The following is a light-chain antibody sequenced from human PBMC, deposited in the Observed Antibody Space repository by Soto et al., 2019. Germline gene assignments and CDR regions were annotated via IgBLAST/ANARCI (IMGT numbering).Light chain of an antibody. J-gene: IGLJ2*01. V-gene: IGLV1-44*01. CDR2: DDN. CDR1: SSNIGTYA. Sequence: QSVLTQPPSASGTPGQRVTISCSGSSSNIGTYAVSWYQHLPGTAPKVLIYDDNQRPSGVPDRFSGSKSGTSASLAISGLQSEDEADYYCAAWVAGLSVVVLGGGTQLTVL. CDR3: AAWVAGLSVVV.